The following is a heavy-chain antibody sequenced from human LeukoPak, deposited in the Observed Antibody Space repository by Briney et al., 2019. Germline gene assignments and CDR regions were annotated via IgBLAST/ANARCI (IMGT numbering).Heavy chain of an antibody. J-gene: IGHJ4*02. V-gene: IGHV3-74*01. Sequence: LRLSXXXSGXTXXNYWMHWVRQAPGKGLVWVSRINSDGTTTTYADSVKGRFTVSRDNAKNTVYLQMNSLRAEDTAVYYCAYTSGWNLLDYWGQGTLVTVSS. CDR1: GXTXXNYW. CDR3: AYTSGWNLLDY. D-gene: IGHD6-19*01. CDR2: INSDGTTT.